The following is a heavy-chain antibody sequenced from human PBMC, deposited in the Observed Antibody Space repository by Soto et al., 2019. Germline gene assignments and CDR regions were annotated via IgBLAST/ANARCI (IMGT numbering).Heavy chain of an antibody. CDR2: ISYDGSNK. V-gene: IGHV3-30*18. Sequence: PGGSLRLSCAASGFTFSSYGMHWVRQAPGKGLEWVAVISYDGSNKYYADSVKGRFTISRDNSKNTLYLQMNSLRAEDTAVYYCAKDLRIQLWAYYYYYGMDVWGQGTTVTVS. CDR3: AKDLRIQLWAYYYYYGMDV. D-gene: IGHD5-18*01. CDR1: GFTFSSYG. J-gene: IGHJ6*02.